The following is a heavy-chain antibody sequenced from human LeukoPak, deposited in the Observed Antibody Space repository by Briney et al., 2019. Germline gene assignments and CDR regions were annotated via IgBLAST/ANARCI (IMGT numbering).Heavy chain of an antibody. V-gene: IGHV1-2*02. CDR2: INPNSGGT. D-gene: IGHD3-10*01. CDR3: ARGSYGKAFFDY. Sequence: ASVKVSCKASGYTFTGYYMHWVRQAPGQGLEWMGWINPNSGGTNYAQKFQGRVTMTRDTSISTAYMELSRLRSDDTAEYYCARGSYGKAFFDYWGQGTLVTVSS. J-gene: IGHJ4*02. CDR1: GYTFTGYY.